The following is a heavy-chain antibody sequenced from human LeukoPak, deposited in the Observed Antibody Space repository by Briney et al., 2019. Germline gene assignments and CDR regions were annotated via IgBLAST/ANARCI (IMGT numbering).Heavy chain of an antibody. Sequence: ASVNVSCKASGGTFSSYAISWVRQAPGQGIEWMGRIIPIFGIANYAQTFQGRVTITANKSTSTAYMELSSLRSEDTAVYYCARDLFYYDSSGYSPHPNHFDYWCQGTLVIVSA. V-gene: IGHV1-69*04. J-gene: IGHJ4*02. CDR3: ARDLFYYDSSGYSPHPNHFDY. CDR1: GGTFSSYA. D-gene: IGHD3-22*01. CDR2: IIPIFGIA.